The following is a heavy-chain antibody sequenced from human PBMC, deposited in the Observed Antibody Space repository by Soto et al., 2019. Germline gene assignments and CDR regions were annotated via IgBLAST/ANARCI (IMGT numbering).Heavy chain of an antibody. CDR3: ARTGGTYHCDH. D-gene: IGHD1-1*01. V-gene: IGHV1-69*01. Sequence: QVQLVQSGAEVRKPGSSVNVSCKASGTSFTSYGIHWVRQAPGQGLEWMGGFVPMFSSSNYAQKFQDRLTIVADESTNPDYMELSSLRADDSAIYYGARTGGTYHCDHWGQGTLVTVSS. CDR2: FVPMFSSS. J-gene: IGHJ4*02. CDR1: GTSFTSYG.